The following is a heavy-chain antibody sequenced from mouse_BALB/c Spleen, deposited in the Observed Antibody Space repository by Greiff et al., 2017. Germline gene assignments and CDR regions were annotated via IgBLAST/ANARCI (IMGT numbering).Heavy chain of an antibody. D-gene: IGHD2-4*01. CDR1: GYAFSSYW. V-gene: IGHV1-80*01. CDR3: ARWGITTSVAMDY. CDR2: IYPGDGDT. Sequence: VQLQQSGAELVRPGSSVKISCKASGYAFSSYWMNWVKQRPGQGLEWIGQIYPGDGDTNYNGKFKGKATLTADKSSSTAYMQLSSLTSEDSAVYFCARWGITTSVAMDYWGQGTSVTVSS. J-gene: IGHJ4*01.